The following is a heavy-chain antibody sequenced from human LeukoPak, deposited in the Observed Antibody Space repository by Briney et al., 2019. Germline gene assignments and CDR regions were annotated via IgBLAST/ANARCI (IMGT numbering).Heavy chain of an antibody. V-gene: IGHV4-39*01. CDR3: ARQGLFLTILLSSDNWFDP. CDR2: IYYSGNT. J-gene: IGHJ5*02. D-gene: IGHD3-3*01. Sequence: SETLSLTCTVSDGSISSSYYYWAWIRQPPGKGLEWIGSIYYSGNTYYNPSLKSRVTLSVDTSKNQFSLKVTSVTAADTAVYYCARQGLFLTILLSSDNWFDPWGQGTQVTVSS. CDR1: DGSISSSYYY.